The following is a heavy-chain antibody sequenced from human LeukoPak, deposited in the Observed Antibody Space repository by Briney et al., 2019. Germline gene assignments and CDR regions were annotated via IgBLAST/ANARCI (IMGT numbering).Heavy chain of an antibody. J-gene: IGHJ5*02. CDR3: GIAPYP. V-gene: IGHV4-34*01. CDR2: INHSGST. Sequence: SETLSLACAVYAGSFSGYYWSWIRQPPGKGLEWIGEINHSGSTNYNPSLKSRVTISVDTSKSQFSLKLTSVTPADTAVYYCGIAPYPWAPETGVIVSS. CDR1: AGSFSGYY.